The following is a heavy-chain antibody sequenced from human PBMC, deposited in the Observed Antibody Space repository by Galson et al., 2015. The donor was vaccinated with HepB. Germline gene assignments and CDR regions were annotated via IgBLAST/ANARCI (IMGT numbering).Heavy chain of an antibody. J-gene: IGHJ6*02. CDR1: GFTFRTYS. V-gene: IGHV3-30*04. CDR3: AREVMEGSSWPRSLYYYGVDV. CDR2: TSYDGTYK. D-gene: IGHD6-13*01. Sequence: SLRLSCAASGFTFRTYSMHWVRQAPGKGLEWVAVTSYDGTYKYYADSVKGRFTISRDNSKNTLYLQMHSLRAEDTAVYFCAREVMEGSSWPRSLYYYGVDVWGQGTTVTVSS.